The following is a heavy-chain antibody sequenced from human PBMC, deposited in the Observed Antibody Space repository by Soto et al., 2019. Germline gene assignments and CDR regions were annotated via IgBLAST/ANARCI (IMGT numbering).Heavy chain of an antibody. Sequence: QVQLVQSGAEVKKPGASVKVSCKASGYTFTRYAMHWVRQAPGQRLEWMGWINAGNGNTKYSQKFQGRVTITRDTPASTAYMELSSLRSEDTAVYYCASSNIAAAPYGMDVWGQGTTVTVSS. CDR3: ASSNIAAAPYGMDV. J-gene: IGHJ6*02. D-gene: IGHD6-13*01. V-gene: IGHV1-3*01. CDR2: INAGNGNT. CDR1: GYTFTRYA.